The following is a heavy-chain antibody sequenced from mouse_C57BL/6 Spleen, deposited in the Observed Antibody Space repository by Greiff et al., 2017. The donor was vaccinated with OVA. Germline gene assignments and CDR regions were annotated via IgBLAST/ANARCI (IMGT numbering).Heavy chain of an antibody. Sequence: VQLQQSGAELVKPGASVKISCKASGYAFSSYWMTWVKQRPGKGLEWIGQIYPGDGDTYYNGKFKGKATLTADKSSSNASMQIRSLTSEDSAVYFCARSSGTHWYFDVWGTGPTVTVSS. CDR1: GYAFSSYW. J-gene: IGHJ1*03. V-gene: IGHV1-80*01. D-gene: IGHD4-1*01. CDR2: IYPGDGDT. CDR3: ARSSGTHWYFDV.